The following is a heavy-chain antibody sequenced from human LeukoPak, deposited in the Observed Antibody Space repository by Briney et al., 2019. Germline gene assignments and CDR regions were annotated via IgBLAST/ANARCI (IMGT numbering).Heavy chain of an antibody. CDR3: ATTVTTYYYYGMDV. V-gene: IGHV4-59*08. CDR2: IYYSGST. Sequence: SETLSLTCTVSGGSISSYYWSWIRQPPGNGLEWIGYIYYSGSTNYNPSLKSRVTISVDTSKNQFSLKLSSVTAADTAVYYCATTVTTYYYYGMDVWGKGTTVTVSS. CDR1: GGSISSYY. D-gene: IGHD4-17*01. J-gene: IGHJ6*04.